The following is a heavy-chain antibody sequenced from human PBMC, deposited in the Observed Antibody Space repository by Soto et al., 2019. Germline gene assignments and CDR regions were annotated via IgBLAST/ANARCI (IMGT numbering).Heavy chain of an antibody. D-gene: IGHD3-16*01. Sequence: SETLSLTCTVSGGSISSSNYYWGWIRQPPGKGLEWIVNIYYSGTTYSNPSLKSRVTISVDTSKNQFSLKLSSLTAADTAVYYCATRATRGRQFDPWGQGTLVTVSS. CDR2: IYYSGTT. CDR1: GGSISSSNYY. V-gene: IGHV4-39*01. CDR3: ATRATRGRQFDP. J-gene: IGHJ5*02.